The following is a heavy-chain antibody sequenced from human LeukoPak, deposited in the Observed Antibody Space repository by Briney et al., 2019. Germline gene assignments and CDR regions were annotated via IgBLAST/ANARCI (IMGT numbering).Heavy chain of an antibody. CDR3: ARVDYYGSGPFDY. CDR1: GGSISSSSYY. CDR2: IYYSGST. J-gene: IGHJ4*02. D-gene: IGHD3-10*01. V-gene: IGHV4-39*07. Sequence: SETLSLNCTVSGGSISSSSYYWGWIRQPPGKGLEWIGSIYYSGSTYYNPSLKSRVTISVDTSKNQFSLKLSSVTAADTAVYYCARVDYYGSGPFDYWGQGTLVTVSS.